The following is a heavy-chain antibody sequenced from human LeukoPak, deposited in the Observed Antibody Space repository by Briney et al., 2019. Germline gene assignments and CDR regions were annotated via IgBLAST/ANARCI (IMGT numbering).Heavy chain of an antibody. CDR2: IWYDGSNK. Sequence: PGRSLRLSCAASGFTFSSYGMHWVRQAPGKGLEWVAVIWYDGSNKYYADSVEGRFTISRDNSKNTLYLQMNSLRAEDTAVYYCARTTQLRAYLGAFDIWGQGTMVTVSS. V-gene: IGHV3-33*01. J-gene: IGHJ3*02. CDR3: ARTTQLRAYLGAFDI. CDR1: GFTFSSYG. D-gene: IGHD2-2*01.